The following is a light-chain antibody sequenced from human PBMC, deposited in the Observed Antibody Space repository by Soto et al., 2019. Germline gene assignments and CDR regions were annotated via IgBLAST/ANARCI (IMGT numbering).Light chain of an antibody. CDR1: QGISSW. J-gene: IGKJ5*01. V-gene: IGKV1D-12*01. Sequence: IQITHSPSSGAASARDRSTITCRASQGISSWLAWYQQKPGKAPKLLIYAASSLQSGVPSRFSGSGSGTHFTLTISSLQPEDFATYYCQKANTFPLNFGQGTRRAIK. CDR2: AAS. CDR3: QKANTFPLN.